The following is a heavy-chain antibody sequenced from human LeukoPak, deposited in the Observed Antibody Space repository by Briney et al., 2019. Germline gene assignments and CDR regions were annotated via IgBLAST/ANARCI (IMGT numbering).Heavy chain of an antibody. J-gene: IGHJ5*02. CDR3: ARVRIGYCSGGNCYSWGHNWFDP. V-gene: IGHV4-38-2*02. Sequence: SETLSLTCTVSGYSISSGYYWGWIRQPPGKGLEWIGEINHSGSTNYNPSLESRVTISVDTSKNQFSLKLTSVTAADTAVYYCARVRIGYCSGGNCYSWGHNWFDPWGQGTLVTVSS. D-gene: IGHD2-15*01. CDR2: INHSGST. CDR1: GYSISSGYY.